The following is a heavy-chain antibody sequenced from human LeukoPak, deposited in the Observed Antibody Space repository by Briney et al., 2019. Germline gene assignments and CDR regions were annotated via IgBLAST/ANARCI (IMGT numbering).Heavy chain of an antibody. V-gene: IGHV4-39*01. CDR1: GGSISSSSYY. J-gene: IGHJ4*02. Sequence: PSEPLSLTCTVSGGSISSSSYYWGWIRQPPGKGLEWIGSIHYSGSTYYNPSLKSRVTISVDTSKDQFSLKLSSVTAADTAVYYCARAEGYSSSWGQGTLVTVSS. D-gene: IGHD6-13*01. CDR2: IHYSGST. CDR3: ARAEGYSSS.